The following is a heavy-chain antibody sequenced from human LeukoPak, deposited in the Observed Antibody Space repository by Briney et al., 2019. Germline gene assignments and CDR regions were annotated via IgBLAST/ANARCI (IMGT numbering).Heavy chain of an antibody. V-gene: IGHV3-30-3*01. J-gene: IGHJ4*02. CDR1: GFPFSSYS. CDR2: ISYDGSNK. Sequence: GGSLRLSCAASGFPFSSYSMTWVRQAPGKGLEWVAVISYDGSNKYYADSVKGRFTISRDNSKNTLYLQMNSLRAEDTAVYYCARDSSGVGSSWPYYFDYWGQGTLVTVSS. CDR3: ARDSSGVGSSWPYYFDY. D-gene: IGHD6-13*01.